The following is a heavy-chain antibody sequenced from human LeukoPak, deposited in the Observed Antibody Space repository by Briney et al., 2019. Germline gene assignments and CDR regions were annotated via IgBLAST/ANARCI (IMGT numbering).Heavy chain of an antibody. V-gene: IGHV3-23*01. CDR3: ARHGYNYGSSFGWFDP. J-gene: IGHJ5*02. D-gene: IGHD5-18*01. CDR1: GFTFSSYG. Sequence: PGGSLRLSCAASGFTFSSYGMSWVRQAPGKGLEWVSAISGSGGSTYYADSVKGRFTISRDNSKNTVYLQMNSLRAEDTAVYYCARHGYNYGSSFGWFDPWGQGTLVTVSS. CDR2: ISGSGGST.